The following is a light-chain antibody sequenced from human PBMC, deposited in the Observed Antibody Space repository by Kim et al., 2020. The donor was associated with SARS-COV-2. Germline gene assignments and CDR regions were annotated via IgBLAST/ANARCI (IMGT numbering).Light chain of an antibody. J-gene: IGLJ2*01. Sequence: QSITLSCSCTSRDVGASTFVSSYHHPPATAPLLLFYDVRHLPSVLSHRFSGSTSGNPASLTISVLHAEDEADYYCSSYTSRSPLVFGGGTQLTVL. CDR1: SRDVGASTF. CDR3: SSYTSRSPLV. V-gene: IGLV2-14*03. CDR2: DVR.